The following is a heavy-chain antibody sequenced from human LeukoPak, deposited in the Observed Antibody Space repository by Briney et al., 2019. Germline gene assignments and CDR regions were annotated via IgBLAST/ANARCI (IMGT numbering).Heavy chain of an antibody. CDR2: IIPIFGTA. V-gene: IGHV1-69*13. J-gene: IGHJ3*02. CDR3: ARGGYYDSSGYRDDAFDI. CDR1: GGTFSSYA. Sequence: SVKVSCKASGGTFSSYAISWVRQAPGQGLEWMGGIIPIFGTANYARKFQGRVTITADESTSTAYMELSSLRSEDTAVYYCARGGYYDSSGYRDDAFDIWGQGTMVTVSS. D-gene: IGHD3-22*01.